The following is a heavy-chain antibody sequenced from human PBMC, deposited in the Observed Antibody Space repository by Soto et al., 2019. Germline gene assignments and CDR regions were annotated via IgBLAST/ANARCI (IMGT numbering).Heavy chain of an antibody. D-gene: IGHD6-6*01. V-gene: IGHV5-10-1*01. CDR1: GYSFTSYW. J-gene: IGHJ6*02. CDR3: ARSSSPRDRYYYYGMDV. Sequence: GESLKISCKGSGYSFTSYWISWVRQMPGKGLEWMGRIDPSDSYTNYSPSFQGHVTISADKSISTAYLQWSSLKASDTAMYYCARSSSPRDRYYYYGMDVWGQGTTVTVSS. CDR2: IDPSDSYT.